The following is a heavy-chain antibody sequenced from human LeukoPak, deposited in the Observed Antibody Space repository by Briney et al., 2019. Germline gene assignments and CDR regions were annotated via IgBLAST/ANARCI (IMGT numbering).Heavy chain of an antibody. V-gene: IGHV1-24*01. CDR1: GYTLTELS. CDR2: FDPEDGET. J-gene: IGHJ4*02. CDR3: ATDILTGAGWYFDY. D-gene: IGHD3-9*01. Sequence: GASVKVSCKVSGYTLTELSMHWVRQAPGKGLEWMGGFDPEDGETIYAQKFQGRVTMTEDTSTDTAYMELSSLRSEDTAVYYCATDILTGAGWYFDYWGQGTLVTVSS.